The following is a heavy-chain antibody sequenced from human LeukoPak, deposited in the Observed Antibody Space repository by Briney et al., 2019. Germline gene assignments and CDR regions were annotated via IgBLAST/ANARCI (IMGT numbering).Heavy chain of an antibody. V-gene: IGHV3-30*19. CDR1: GFSFSSYG. CDR3: VGSSGSSGRKWYIDY. CDR2: MQFDGSNK. Sequence: PGGSLRLSCAASGFSFSSYGMQWVRQAPGKGLEWVALMQFDGSNKYYADSVKGRFTISRDSTKSTLYLQLTSLRPEDTAVYYCVGSSGSSGRKWYIDYWGQGTLVTVSS. D-gene: IGHD6-25*01. J-gene: IGHJ4*02.